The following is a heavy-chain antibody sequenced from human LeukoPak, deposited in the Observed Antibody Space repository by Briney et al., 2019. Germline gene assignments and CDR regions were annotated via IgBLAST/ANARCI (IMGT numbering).Heavy chain of an antibody. J-gene: IGHJ4*02. CDR1: GFTFSSYA. V-gene: IGHV3-30-3*01. Sequence: GGSLRLSCAASGFTFSSYAMHWVRQAPGKGLEWVAVISYDGGNKYYADSVKGRFTISRDNSKNTLYLQMNSLRVEDTAMYYCAREISITMIVVDPIWGQGTLVTVSS. CDR2: ISYDGGNK. D-gene: IGHD3-22*01. CDR3: AREISITMIVVDPI.